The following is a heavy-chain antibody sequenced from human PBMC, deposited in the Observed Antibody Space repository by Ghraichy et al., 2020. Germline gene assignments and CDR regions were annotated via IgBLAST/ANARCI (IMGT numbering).Heavy chain of an antibody. V-gene: IGHV3-7*01. CDR3: ARDSPGTYYGISWFDP. J-gene: IGHJ5*02. Sequence: GGSLRLSCAASGFNFNNYWMSWVRQAPGRGLQWVANISQDGSEKYFVDSVKGRFTISRDNAKNSLYLQMSSLRAEDTAMYFCARDSPGTYYGISWFDPWGQGTLVTVSS. CDR2: ISQDGSEK. CDR1: GFNFNNYW. D-gene: IGHD3-9*01.